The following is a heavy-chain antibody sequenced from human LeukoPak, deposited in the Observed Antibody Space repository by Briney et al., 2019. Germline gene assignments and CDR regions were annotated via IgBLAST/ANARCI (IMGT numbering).Heavy chain of an antibody. D-gene: IGHD3-22*01. CDR1: TCSISSFY. CDR3: ARTTTYYDSSGYHPNYFDY. CDR2: IYYSGST. Sequence: SETLSFNGTVSTCSISSFYWSWIRQRPGQGLEGIGYIYYSGSTNYNSSLKRRVTISVDASKNQSSLKLRSVTAADTAVYYCARTTTYYDSSGYHPNYFDYWGQGTLVTVSS. V-gene: IGHV4-59*01. J-gene: IGHJ4*02.